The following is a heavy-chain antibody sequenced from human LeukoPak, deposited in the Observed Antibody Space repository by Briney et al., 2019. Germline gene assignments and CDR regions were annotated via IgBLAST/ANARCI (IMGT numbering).Heavy chain of an antibody. CDR2: ISSSSSII. Sequence: QPGGSLRLSCAASGFTFSSYSMNWVRQAPGKGLEWVSYISSSSSIIYYADSVKGRFTISRDNAKNSLYLQMNSLRAEDTAVYYCARDPLLDYDSKWGQGTLVTVSS. CDR3: ARDPLLDYDSK. CDR1: GFTFSSYS. V-gene: IGHV3-48*01. D-gene: IGHD3-22*01. J-gene: IGHJ4*02.